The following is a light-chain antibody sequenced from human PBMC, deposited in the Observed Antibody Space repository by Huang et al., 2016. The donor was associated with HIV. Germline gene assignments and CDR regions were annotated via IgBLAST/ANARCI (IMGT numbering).Light chain of an antibody. CDR3: MQSKQLPPT. V-gene: IGKV2D-29*01. CDR1: QILRESDGKTN. Sequence: EIVMTQSPLSLSVTPGQPASFSCKSTQILRESDGKTNLCWYVHNAGQPPQLLIYEVSNRFSGVPDRFSGSGSGTDFTLKISRVEAEDVGLYYCMQSKQLPPTFGPGTRVDIK. J-gene: IGKJ1*01. CDR2: EVS.